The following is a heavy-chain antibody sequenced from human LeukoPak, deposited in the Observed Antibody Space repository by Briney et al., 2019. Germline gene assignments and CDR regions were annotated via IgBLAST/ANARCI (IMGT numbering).Heavy chain of an antibody. J-gene: IGHJ5*02. Sequence: GSLRLSCAASGFTFSSYAMHWVRQAPGKGLEWVAVISYDGSNKYYADSVKGRFTISRDNSKNTLYLQMNSLRAEDTAVYYCARGVVPARLRYLFWFDPWGQGTLVTVSS. CDR3: ARGVVPARLRYLFWFDP. CDR2: ISYDGSNK. CDR1: GFTFSSYA. D-gene: IGHD3-9*01. V-gene: IGHV3-30*04.